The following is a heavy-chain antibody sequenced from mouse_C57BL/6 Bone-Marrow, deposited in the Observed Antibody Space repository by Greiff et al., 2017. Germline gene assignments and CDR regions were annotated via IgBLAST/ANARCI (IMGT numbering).Heavy chain of an antibody. Sequence: QVQLQQSGAELARPGASVKMSCKASGYTFTSYTMHWVQQRPGQGLEWLGYINPSSGYTKYNQKFKDKATLTADKSSSTAYMHLRSLPSEYSAVYDCARSLPYYGSSFDDWGKGTTLTGSS. CDR1: GYTFTSYT. D-gene: IGHD1-1*01. J-gene: IGHJ2*01. CDR2: INPSSGYT. V-gene: IGHV1-4*01. CDR3: ARSLPYYGSSFDD.